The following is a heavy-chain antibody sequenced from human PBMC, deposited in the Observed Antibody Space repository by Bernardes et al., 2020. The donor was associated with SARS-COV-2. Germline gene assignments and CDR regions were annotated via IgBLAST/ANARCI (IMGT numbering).Heavy chain of an antibody. CDR2: IWYDGSNK. D-gene: IGHD2-21*02. J-gene: IGHJ6*02. Sequence: GGSLRLSCAASGFTFSSYGMHWVRQAPGKGLEWVAVIWYDGSNKYYADSVKGRFTISRDNSKNTLYLQMNSLRAEDTAVYYCARVGMGVTPNYGMDVWGQGTTVTVSS. CDR1: GFTFSSYG. V-gene: IGHV3-33*01. CDR3: ARVGMGVTPNYGMDV.